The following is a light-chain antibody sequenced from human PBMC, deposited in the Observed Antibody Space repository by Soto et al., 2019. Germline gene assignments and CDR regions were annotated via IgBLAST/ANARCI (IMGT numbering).Light chain of an antibody. Sequence: QSVLTQPASVSGSPGQSVTISCTGTSSDVGGYNYVSWYQQNAGKAPKLTIYDVSNRPSGVSDRFSGSKSGNTASLTISGRQAEDEADYYCSSYTSGTTRYVFGTGTKLTVL. V-gene: IGLV2-14*03. CDR3: SSYTSGTTRYV. J-gene: IGLJ1*01. CDR1: SSDVGGYNY. CDR2: DVS.